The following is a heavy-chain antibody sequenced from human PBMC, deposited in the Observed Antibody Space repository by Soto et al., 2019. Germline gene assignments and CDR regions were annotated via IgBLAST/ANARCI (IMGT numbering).Heavy chain of an antibody. J-gene: IGHJ5*02. CDR1: GYTFTSYY. CDR2: INPSGGST. Sequence: ASVKVSCKASGYTFTSYYMHWVRQAPGQGLEWMGIINPSGGSTSYAQKFQGRVTMTRDTSTSTVYMELSSLRSEDTAMYYCARGYVVVPAASWFDPWGQGTLVTVSS. V-gene: IGHV1-46*01. D-gene: IGHD2-2*01. CDR3: ARGYVVVPAASWFDP.